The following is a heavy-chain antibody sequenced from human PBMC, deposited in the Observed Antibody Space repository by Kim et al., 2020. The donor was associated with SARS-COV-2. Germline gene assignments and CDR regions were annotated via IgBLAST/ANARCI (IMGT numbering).Heavy chain of an antibody. CDR2: IIPIFGTA. D-gene: IGHD6-13*01. V-gene: IGHV1-69*13. J-gene: IGHJ6*02. CDR1: GGTFSSYA. Sequence: SVKVSCKASGGTFSSYAISWVRQAPGQGLEWMGGIIPIFGTANYAQKFQGRVTITADESTSTAYMELSSLRSEDTAVYYCASDLYPAVQLEEGGMDVWGQGTTVTVSS. CDR3: ASDLYPAVQLEEGGMDV.